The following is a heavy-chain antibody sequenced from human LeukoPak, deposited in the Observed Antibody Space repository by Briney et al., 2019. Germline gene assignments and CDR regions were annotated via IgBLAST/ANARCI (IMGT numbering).Heavy chain of an antibody. CDR2: ISSSSSSI. CDR1: GFTFSISS. V-gene: IGHV3-48*04. J-gene: IGHJ3*02. CDR3: AKRHAANYYDSSGYSDAFDI. Sequence: PGGSLRLSCVASGFTFSISSMSWVRQAPGKGLEWVSYISSSSSSIYDADSVRGRFTISRDNAKNSLYLQMNSLRAEDTAVYYCAKRHAANYYDSSGYSDAFDIWGQGTMVTVSS. D-gene: IGHD3-22*01.